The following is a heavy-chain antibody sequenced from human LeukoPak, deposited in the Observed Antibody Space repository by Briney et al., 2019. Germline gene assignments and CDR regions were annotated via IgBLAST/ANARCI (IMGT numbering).Heavy chain of an antibody. J-gene: IGHJ4*02. CDR3: ARYCSGGSCYSYFDY. D-gene: IGHD2-15*01. CDR2: IYYSGNT. CDR1: AGSISSYY. Sequence: SETLSLTCTVSAGSISSYYWSWIRQPPGKGLEWIGYIYYSGNTNYNPSLKSRVTISVDTSKNQFSLKLNSVTAADTAVYYCARYCSGGSCYSYFDYWGQGTLVTVSS. V-gene: IGHV4-59*01.